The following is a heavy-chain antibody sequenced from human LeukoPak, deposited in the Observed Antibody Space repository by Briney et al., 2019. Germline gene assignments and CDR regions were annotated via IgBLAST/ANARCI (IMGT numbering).Heavy chain of an antibody. CDR1: GGSFSGYY. CDR3: ARGKSVAGTRDFDY. J-gene: IGHJ4*02. CDR2: INHSGST. V-gene: IGHV4-34*01. D-gene: IGHD6-19*01. Sequence: SETLSLTCAVYGGSFSGYYWSWIRQPPGKGLEWIGEINHSGSTNYNPSLKSRVTISVDTSKNQFSLKLSSVTAADTAVYYCARGKSVAGTRDFDYWGQGTLVTVSS.